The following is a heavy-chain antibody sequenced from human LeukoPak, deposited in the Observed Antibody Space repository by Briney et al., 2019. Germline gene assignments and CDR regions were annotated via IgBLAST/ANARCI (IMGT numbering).Heavy chain of an antibody. Sequence: SETLSLTCTVSGGSISGSSYYWGWIRQPPGKGLEWIGNMYYSGSTYYNPSLKSRVTISVDTSKNQFSLNLNSVTATETVVYYCATMGIEVAGGAFDYWGQGTLVTVSS. J-gene: IGHJ4*02. V-gene: IGHV4-39*01. CDR3: ATMGIEVAGGAFDY. CDR2: MYYSGST. CDR1: GGSISGSSYY. D-gene: IGHD6-19*01.